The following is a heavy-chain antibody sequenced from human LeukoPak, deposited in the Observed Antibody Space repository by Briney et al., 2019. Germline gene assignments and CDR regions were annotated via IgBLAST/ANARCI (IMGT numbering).Heavy chain of an antibody. V-gene: IGHV4-39*07. CDR1: GGSISSSSYY. Sequence: PSEPLSLTCTVSGGSISSSSYYWGWIRHPPGKGLGWIGSIYYSGSTYYNPSLKSQVTISVDTSKNQFSLKLSSVTAADTAVYYCARGGGYSYGYVDYWGQGTLVTVSS. J-gene: IGHJ4*02. CDR3: ARGGGYSYGYVDY. D-gene: IGHD5-18*01. CDR2: IYYSGST.